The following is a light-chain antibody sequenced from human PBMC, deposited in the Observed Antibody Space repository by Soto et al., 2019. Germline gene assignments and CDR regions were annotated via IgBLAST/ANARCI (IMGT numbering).Light chain of an antibody. CDR1: NSNIGSHT. J-gene: IGLJ1*01. CDR3: AAWDDSLNGYV. CDR2: NNN. V-gene: IGLV1-44*01. Sequence: QAVVTQPPSASGTPGQRVTISCSGSNSNIGSHTVNWYQQLPGTAPKLLIYNNNQRPSGVPDRFSGSKSGTSASLAISGLQSEDEADYYCAAWDDSLNGYVFGTGTQLTVL.